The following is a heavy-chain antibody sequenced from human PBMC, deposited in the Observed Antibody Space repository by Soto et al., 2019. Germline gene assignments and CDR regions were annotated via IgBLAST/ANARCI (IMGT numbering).Heavy chain of an antibody. CDR1: GLTVSGKKY. J-gene: IGHJ3*01. D-gene: IGHD1-1*01. CDR3: ASWHEREPAYDV. Sequence: DVQLVESGGGLIQPGESLRLSCAAFGLTVSGKKYVAWVRQAPGKGLEWISALYDVDGTYYADSVKGRFTTSTDSSKTTVYLQMNALRHDDTAVYCWASWHEREPAYDVWGRGTTVTVSS. V-gene: IGHV3-53*01. CDR2: LYDVDGT.